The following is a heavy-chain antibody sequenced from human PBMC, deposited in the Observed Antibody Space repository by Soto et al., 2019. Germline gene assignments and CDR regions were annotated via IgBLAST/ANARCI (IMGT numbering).Heavy chain of an antibody. J-gene: IGHJ4*02. CDR3: ARDNTLWRNNFDY. D-gene: IGHD2-21*01. V-gene: IGHV3-33*01. Sequence: QVQLVESGGGVVQPGRSLRLSCAASGFTFSSYGMHWVRQAPGKGLEWVAVIWYDGSNKYYADSVKGRFTISRDNSKNTLYLQMNSLRAEDTAVYYCARDNTLWRNNFDYWGQGTLVTVSS. CDR1: GFTFSSYG. CDR2: IWYDGSNK.